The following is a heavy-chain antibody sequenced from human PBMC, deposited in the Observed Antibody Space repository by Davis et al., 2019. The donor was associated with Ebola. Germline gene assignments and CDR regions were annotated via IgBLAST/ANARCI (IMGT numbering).Heavy chain of an antibody. Sequence: GGSLRLSCAASGFVFRNYVMNWVRQAPGKGLEWVSVISGRGGSVDYADSVKGRFTISRDNSKNTLYLEMTSLRTDDTAVYYCAKDNTLITFGGASSYLGRGTLVTVSS. J-gene: IGHJ4*02. D-gene: IGHD3-16*01. CDR2: ISGRGGSV. CDR3: AKDNTLITFGGASSY. V-gene: IGHV3-23*01. CDR1: GFVFRNYV.